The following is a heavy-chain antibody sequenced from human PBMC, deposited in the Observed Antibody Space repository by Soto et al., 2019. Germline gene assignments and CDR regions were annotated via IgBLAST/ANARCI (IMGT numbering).Heavy chain of an antibody. V-gene: IGHV2-5*02. J-gene: IGHJ4*02. D-gene: IGHD6-19*01. Sequence: QITLKESGPPLVKPTQTLTLTCTFSGFSLSTSGVGVGWIRQPPGKALEWLALIYWDDDKRYSPSLKSRLTITKDTSKNQVVLTMTNMDPVDTATYYCAHLKNLVAGFDYWGQGTLVTVSS. CDR3: AHLKNLVAGFDY. CDR2: IYWDDDK. CDR1: GFSLSTSGVG.